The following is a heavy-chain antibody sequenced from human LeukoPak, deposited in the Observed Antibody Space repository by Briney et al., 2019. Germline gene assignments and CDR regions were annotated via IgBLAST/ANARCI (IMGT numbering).Heavy chain of an antibody. CDR1: GFTFTNAW. CDR2: IKSKTDGGTT. CDR3: TTATNWYFDL. Sequence: KPGGSLRLTCAASGFTFTNAWMSWVRQAPGKGLEWIGRIKSKTDGGTTDYAAPVKGRLTISRDDSENTLYLQMNSLKTEDTAVYFCTTATNWYFDLWGRGTLVTVSS. D-gene: IGHD1-1*01. V-gene: IGHV3-15*01. J-gene: IGHJ2*01.